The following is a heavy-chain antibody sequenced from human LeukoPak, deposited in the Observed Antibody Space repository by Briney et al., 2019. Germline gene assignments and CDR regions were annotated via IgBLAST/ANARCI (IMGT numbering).Heavy chain of an antibody. D-gene: IGHD5-12*01. CDR3: AKDVAATISSGGYYFDL. V-gene: IGHV3-23*01. Sequence: GGSLRLSCAASGFTLSSYAMSWVRQAPGKGLEWVSAISGTDGSTHYAASVKGRFTISRDSSNKRLYLQMNSLRAEDTAIYYCAKDVAATISSGGYYFDLWGQGTLVTVSS. CDR1: GFTLSSYA. J-gene: IGHJ4*02. CDR2: ISGTDGST.